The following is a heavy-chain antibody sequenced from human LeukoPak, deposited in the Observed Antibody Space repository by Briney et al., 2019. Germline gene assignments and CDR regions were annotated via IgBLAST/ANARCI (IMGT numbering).Heavy chain of an antibody. CDR2: SNPNSGGT. CDR3: AGPSSDFEYSSSSWGHWFDP. CDR1: GYTFTGDY. Sequence: ASVKVSCKASGYTFTGDYMHWVRQAPGQGLEWMGCSNPNSGGTNYAQKFQGRVTMTRATSIRTAYIELSRLRSADTAVYYCAGPSSDFEYSSSSWGHWFDPWGQGTLVTVSS. D-gene: IGHD6-6*01. J-gene: IGHJ5*02. V-gene: IGHV1-2*02.